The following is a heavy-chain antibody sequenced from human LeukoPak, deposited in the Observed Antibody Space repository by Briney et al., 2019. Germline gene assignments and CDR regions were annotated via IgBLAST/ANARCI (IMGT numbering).Heavy chain of an antibody. D-gene: IGHD1-20*01. J-gene: IGHJ4*02. CDR2: INSDGSTI. Sequence: TGGSLRVSCAASGFTFSNYWMHWVRQAPGKGLVWVSRINSDGSTITYADSVKGRFTISRDNAKNTLYLQMNSLRAEDTAVYYCARVTVSSSEVIFDYWGQGSLGTVSS. V-gene: IGHV3-74*01. CDR1: GFTFSNYW. CDR3: ARVTVSSSEVIFDY.